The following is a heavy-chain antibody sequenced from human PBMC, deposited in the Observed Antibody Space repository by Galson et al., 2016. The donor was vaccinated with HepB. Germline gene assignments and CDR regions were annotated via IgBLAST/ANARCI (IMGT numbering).Heavy chain of an antibody. CDR1: GYTFTSYY. CDR2: INPSGGSA. D-gene: IGHD6-19*01. Sequence: SVKVSCKASGYTFTSYYMHWVRQAPGQGLEWMGIINPSGGSATYAQKFQGRVTMTRDTSTSTVYMELSSLRSEDTALYYCARDSKQWLVRRNWFDSWGQGTLVTVSS. CDR3: ARDSKQWLVRRNWFDS. V-gene: IGHV1-46*01. J-gene: IGHJ5*01.